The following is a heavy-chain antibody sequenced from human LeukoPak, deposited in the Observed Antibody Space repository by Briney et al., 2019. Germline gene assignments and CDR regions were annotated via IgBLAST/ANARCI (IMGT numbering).Heavy chain of an antibody. D-gene: IGHD1-26*01. Sequence: PGRSLRLFCAASGFYFSTYGMFWVRQAPGEGLEGVAAISYDGSDKYYSDSVEGRFTVSRDNSKNTLFLQLNSLRAEDTAVYYCAKIGIVGATSVFDNWGQGTLVTVSS. CDR1: GFYFSTYG. J-gene: IGHJ4*02. CDR2: ISYDGSDK. V-gene: IGHV3-30*18. CDR3: AKIGIVGATSVFDN.